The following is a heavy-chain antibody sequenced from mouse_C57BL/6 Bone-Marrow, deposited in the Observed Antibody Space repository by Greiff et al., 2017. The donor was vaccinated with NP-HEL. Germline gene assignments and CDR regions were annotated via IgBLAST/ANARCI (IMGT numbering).Heavy chain of an antibody. V-gene: IGHV10-3*01. Sequence: EVKLVESGGGLVQPKGSLKLSCAASGFTFNTFAMHWVRQAPGKGLEWVARIRSKSSNYATYYAVSVKYRFNISRDDSQSMLYLQMNNLKTDDTDMYYCVRDRSYGVKYFDVWGTGTTVTVST. CDR3: VRDRSYGVKYFDV. CDR1: GFTFNTFA. J-gene: IGHJ1*03. CDR2: IRSKSSNYAT. D-gene: IGHD1-1*02.